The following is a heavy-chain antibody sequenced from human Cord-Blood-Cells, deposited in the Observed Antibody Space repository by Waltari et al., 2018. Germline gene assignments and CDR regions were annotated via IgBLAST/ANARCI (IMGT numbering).Heavy chain of an antibody. D-gene: IGHD3-10*01. V-gene: IGHV4-39*01. CDR2: IYYSGST. Sequence: QLQLQESGPGLVKPSETLSLTCTVSGGSISSSSYYWGWIRPPPGKGLEWIGSIYYSGSTYYNPSLKSRVTISVDTSKNQFSLKLSSVTAADTAVYYCARHVRTYRGFGELYYFDYWGQGTLVTVSS. CDR1: GGSISSSSYY. J-gene: IGHJ4*02. CDR3: ARHVRTYRGFGELYYFDY.